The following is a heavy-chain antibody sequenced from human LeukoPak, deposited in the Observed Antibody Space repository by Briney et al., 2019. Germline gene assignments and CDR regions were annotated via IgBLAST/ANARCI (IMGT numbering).Heavy chain of an antibody. CDR1: VFTFTNAW. Sequence: GGSLRLSCAPSVFTFTNAWMSWVRQAPGKGLEWVGRIKSKIDGGTTEYAASVKGRLTISRDDSKNTLYLQMNSLKTEDTAVYYCTTDYDFWSGLHDYWGQGTLVTVSS. D-gene: IGHD3-3*01. CDR3: TTDYDFWSGLHDY. J-gene: IGHJ4*02. V-gene: IGHV3-15*01. CDR2: IKSKIDGGTT.